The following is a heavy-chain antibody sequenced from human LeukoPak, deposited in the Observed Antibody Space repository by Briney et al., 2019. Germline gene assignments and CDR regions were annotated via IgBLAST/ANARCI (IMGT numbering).Heavy chain of an antibody. V-gene: IGHV4-34*01. CDR3: DRVVTDILRFGGNYFYYMDV. D-gene: IGHD2-21*02. CDR1: GGSFSGYY. CDR2: ITHSGST. J-gene: IGHJ6*03. Sequence: SETLSLTCAVYGGSFSGYYWSWIRQPPGKGLEGIGEITHSGSTNYNPSLKRRVTISVDTSKNQLALKLSSVTVTDTAVFYCDRVVTDILRFGGNYFYYMDVWGKETTVTVSS.